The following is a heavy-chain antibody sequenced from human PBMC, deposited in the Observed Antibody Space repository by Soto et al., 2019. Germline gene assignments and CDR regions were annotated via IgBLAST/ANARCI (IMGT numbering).Heavy chain of an antibody. J-gene: IGHJ4*01. CDR2: ISSGGSYI. D-gene: IGHD2-8*01. CDR1: GFTFSSFS. V-gene: IGHV3-21*01. Sequence: PGGSLRLSCAASGFTFSSFSMNWVRQAPEKGLEWVSSISSGGSYIYYADSVKGRFTISRDNAKNSLYLQLNSLRAEDTAVYYCASRSCSDGVCPFGNWGHGTLVTVSS. CDR3: ASRSCSDGVCPFGN.